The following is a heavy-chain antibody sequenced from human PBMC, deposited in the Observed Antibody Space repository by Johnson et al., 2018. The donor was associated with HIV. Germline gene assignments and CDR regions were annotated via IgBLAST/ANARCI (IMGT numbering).Heavy chain of an antibody. D-gene: IGHD2-8*02. Sequence: VQLVESGGGVVQPGRSLRLSCAASGFTFSSYGMHWVRQAPGKGLEWVAVISYDGSNKYYAASVKGRFTISRDNSTNTLYLQMNSLRAEDTAVYYCAKPGVLGGAFDIWGQGTMVTVSS. CDR1: GFTFSSYG. V-gene: IGHV3-30*18. J-gene: IGHJ3*02. CDR3: AKPGVLGGAFDI. CDR2: ISYDGSNK.